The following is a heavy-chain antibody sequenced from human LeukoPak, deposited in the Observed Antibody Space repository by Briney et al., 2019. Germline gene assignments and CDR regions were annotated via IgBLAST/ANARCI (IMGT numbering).Heavy chain of an antibody. J-gene: IGHJ4*02. D-gene: IGHD3-10*01. Sequence: GGSLRLSCAASGFTFSSYEMNWVRQAPGKGLEWVSYISSSGSTIYYADSVKGRFTTSRDNAKNSLYLQMNSLRAEDTAVYYCARAVTMVRGLDYWGQGTLVTVSS. CDR2: ISSSGSTI. CDR1: GFTFSSYE. CDR3: ARAVTMVRGLDY. V-gene: IGHV3-48*03.